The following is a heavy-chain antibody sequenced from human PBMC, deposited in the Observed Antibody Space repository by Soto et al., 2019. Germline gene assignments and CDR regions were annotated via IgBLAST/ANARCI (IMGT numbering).Heavy chain of an antibody. J-gene: IGHJ4*02. CDR1: GTSVRGYY. Sequence: QVQLQESGPGLIKPSETLSVTCSVSGTSVRGYYWTWIRQPPGTGLEWIGYIYYTGTTKYNPSLKSRVTISVDTSKNQFSLRLNSVTAADTAVYYCAREVSSFGSNHFDSWGQGALVTVSS. CDR2: IYYTGTT. V-gene: IGHV4-59*02. CDR3: AREVSSFGSNHFDS. D-gene: IGHD3-10*01.